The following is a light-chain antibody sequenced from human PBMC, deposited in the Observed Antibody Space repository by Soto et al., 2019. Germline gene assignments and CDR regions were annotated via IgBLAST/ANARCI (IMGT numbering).Light chain of an antibody. V-gene: IGLV2-14*03. CDR1: SSDVGGYNY. CDR2: DVT. CDR3: SSYTSSNTYV. Sequence: QSVLTQPASVSGSPGQWTTISCTGTSSDVGGYNYVSWYQHHPGKAPKLMIYDVTNRPSGVSNRFSGSKSGNTASLTTSGLQTEDEADYYCSSYTSSNTYVFGTGTKLTVL. J-gene: IGLJ1*01.